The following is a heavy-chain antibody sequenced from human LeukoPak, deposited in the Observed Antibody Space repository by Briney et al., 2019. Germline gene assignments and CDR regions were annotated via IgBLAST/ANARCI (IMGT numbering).Heavy chain of an antibody. Sequence: GGSLRLSCAASGFTVSSNYMSWVRQAPGKGPEWVSVIYSGGNTYYADSVKGRFTISRDNSKNTLYLQMNSLRAEDTAVYYCARERRDGYNVLDYWGQGTLVTVSS. CDR3: ARERRDGYNVLDY. V-gene: IGHV3-53*01. D-gene: IGHD5-24*01. J-gene: IGHJ4*02. CDR2: IYSGGNT. CDR1: GFTVSSNY.